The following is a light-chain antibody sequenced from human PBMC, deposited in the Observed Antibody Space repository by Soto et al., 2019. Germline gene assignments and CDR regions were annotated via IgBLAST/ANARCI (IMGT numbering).Light chain of an antibody. Sequence: QSALTQPASVSGSPGQSITISCTGTSSDVGSYNLVSWYQQHPGKAPKLMIYEVSERPSGVSNRFSGSKSGNTASLTISGLQAEDEADYYCCSHAGSSTPLVFGTGTKLTVL. V-gene: IGLV2-23*02. CDR1: SSDVGSYNL. CDR3: CSHAGSSTPLV. CDR2: EVS. J-gene: IGLJ1*01.